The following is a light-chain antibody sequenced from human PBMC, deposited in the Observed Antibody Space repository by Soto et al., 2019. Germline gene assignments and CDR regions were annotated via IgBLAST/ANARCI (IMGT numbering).Light chain of an antibody. CDR2: DAS. CDR1: QDISNY. CDR3: QQYDNLPSVT. J-gene: IGKJ3*01. Sequence: DIQMTQSPSSLSASVGDRVTITCQASQDISNYLNWYQQKPGKAPKLLIYDASNLETGVPSRFSGSGSGTDFTFTISSLQPEDIATYYCQQYDNLPSVTFGPGTKVDIK. V-gene: IGKV1-33*01.